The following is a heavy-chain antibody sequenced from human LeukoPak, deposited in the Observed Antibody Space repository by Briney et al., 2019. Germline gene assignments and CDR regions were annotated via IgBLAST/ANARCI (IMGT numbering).Heavy chain of an antibody. D-gene: IGHD3-22*01. J-gene: IGHJ4*02. CDR3: ARDRGSGYYFSLDY. Sequence: GGSLRLSCAASGFTVSSNYMSWVRQAPGKGLEWVSVIYSGGSTYYADSVKGRFTISRDNSKNTLYLQMNSLRAEDTAVYCCARDRGSGYYFSLDYWGQGTLVTVSS. CDR1: GFTVSSNY. V-gene: IGHV3-53*01. CDR2: IYSGGST.